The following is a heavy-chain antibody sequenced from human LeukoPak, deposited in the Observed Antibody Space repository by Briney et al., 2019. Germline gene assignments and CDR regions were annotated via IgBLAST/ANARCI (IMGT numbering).Heavy chain of an antibody. D-gene: IGHD3-3*01. Sequence: PGGSLRLSCAASGFTFSSYTMNWVRQAPGKGLEWASSITSNTRYIFYADSVKGRSTISRDNAKNSLYLQMNSLRAEDTAVYYCVRDRGGFDYWGQGTLVTVSS. CDR1: GFTFSSYT. V-gene: IGHV3-21*01. CDR2: ITSNTRYI. J-gene: IGHJ4*02. CDR3: VRDRGGFDY.